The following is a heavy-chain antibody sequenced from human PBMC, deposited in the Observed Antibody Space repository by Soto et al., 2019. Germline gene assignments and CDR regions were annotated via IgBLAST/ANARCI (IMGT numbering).Heavy chain of an antibody. V-gene: IGHV5-51*01. Sequence: PGESLKSSGKGSGYSFTIFCIAWVLQMPGKGLEWMGIIYPGDFDTRYSPSFQGQVTISADKSINTAYLQWSSLKASDTAMYYCARRLSPLDPYHFDYWGQGTLVTVPQ. CDR2: IYPGDFDT. CDR1: GYSFTIFC. J-gene: IGHJ4*02. CDR3: ARRLSPLDPYHFDY.